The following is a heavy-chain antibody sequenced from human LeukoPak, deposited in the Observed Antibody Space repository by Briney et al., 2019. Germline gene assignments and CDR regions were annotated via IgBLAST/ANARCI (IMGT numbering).Heavy chain of an antibody. CDR2: ISWDGGST. CDR3: AKDFTPRGIQGAVAVDY. J-gene: IGHJ4*02. D-gene: IGHD6-19*01. V-gene: IGHV3-43*01. CDR1: GFTFDDYT. Sequence: GGSLRLSCAASGFTFDDYTMHWVRQAPVKDLEWVSLISWDGGSTYYADSVKGRFTISRDNSKNSLYLQMNSLRTEDTALYYCAKDFTPRGIQGAVAVDYWGQGTLVTVSS.